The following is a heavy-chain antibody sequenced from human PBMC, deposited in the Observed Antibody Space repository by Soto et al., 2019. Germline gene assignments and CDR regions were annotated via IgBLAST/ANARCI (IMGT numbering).Heavy chain of an antibody. V-gene: IGHV4-30-2*01. J-gene: IGHJ4*02. CDR2: INHLETT. D-gene: IGHD1-26*01. CDR1: GASITFGGYS. Sequence: NPSETLSLTCTVSGASITFGGYSWSWIRPTPGKGLEWIGYINHLETTFYNPSFESRLTLSIDRAKNQFSLKLHSMSAADRAVYFCARGGGSDSFDYWGQGILVTVS. CDR3: ARGGGSDSFDY.